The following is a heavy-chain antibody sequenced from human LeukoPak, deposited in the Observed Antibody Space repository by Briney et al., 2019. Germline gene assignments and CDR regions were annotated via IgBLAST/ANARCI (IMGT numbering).Heavy chain of an antibody. CDR1: GYTFTSYG. Sequence: ASVKVSCKASGYTFTSYGISWVRQAPGQGLEWMGWISAYNGNTNYAQKLQGRVTMTTDTSTSTAYMELRSLRSDDTAVYHCARDGEGKYCSSTSCPRLNYWGQGTLVTVSS. CDR3: ARDGEGKYCSSTSCPRLNY. D-gene: IGHD2-2*01. V-gene: IGHV1-18*04. J-gene: IGHJ4*02. CDR2: ISAYNGNT.